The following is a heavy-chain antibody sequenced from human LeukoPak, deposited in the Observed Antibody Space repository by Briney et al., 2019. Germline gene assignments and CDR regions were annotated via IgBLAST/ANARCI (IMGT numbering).Heavy chain of an antibody. Sequence: SETLSLTCTVSGYSITSAYYWSWIRQPPGKGLEWIGEINHSGSTNYNPSLKSRVTISVDTSKNQFSLKLSSVTAADTAVYYCARDRGTPDYYDTSGYDYWGQGTLVTVSS. D-gene: IGHD3-22*01. CDR2: INHSGST. CDR1: GYSITSAYY. J-gene: IGHJ4*02. CDR3: ARDRGTPDYYDTSGYDY. V-gene: IGHV4-38-2*02.